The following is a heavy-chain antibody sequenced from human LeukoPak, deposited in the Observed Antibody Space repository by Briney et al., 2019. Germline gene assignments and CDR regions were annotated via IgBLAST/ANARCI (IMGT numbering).Heavy chain of an antibody. V-gene: IGHV4-61*02. J-gene: IGHJ5*02. CDR3: ARDRGLYSNYPVMIDP. CDR2: IYTSGST. CDR1: GGSISSGSYY. Sequence: SETLSLTCTVSGGSISSGSYYWSWIRQPAGKGLEWIGRIYTSGSTNYNPSLKSRVTISVDTSKNQSSLKLSSVTAADTAVYYCARDRGLYSNYPVMIDPWGQGTLVTVSS. D-gene: IGHD4-11*01.